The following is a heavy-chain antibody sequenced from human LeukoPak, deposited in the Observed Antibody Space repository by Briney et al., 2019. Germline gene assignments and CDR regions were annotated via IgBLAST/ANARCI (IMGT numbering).Heavy chain of an antibody. V-gene: IGHV4-59*01. CDR2: IYYSGST. CDR3: ARVSSSSSEYFDY. D-gene: IGHD6-6*01. Sequence: SETLSLTCTVSGGSISSYYWSWIRKPPGKGLEWIGYIYYSGSTNYNPSLKSRVTISVDTSKNQFSLKLSSVTAADTAVYYCARVSSSSSEYFDYWGQGTLVTVSS. CDR1: GGSISSYY. J-gene: IGHJ4*02.